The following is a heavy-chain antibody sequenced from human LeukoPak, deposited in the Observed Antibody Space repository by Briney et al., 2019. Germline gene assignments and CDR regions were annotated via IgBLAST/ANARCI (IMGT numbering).Heavy chain of an antibody. D-gene: IGHD3-10*01. CDR3: ARGKNGQGGSGSYWTFYYYYGMDV. Sequence: SETLSLTCAVYGGSFSGYYWSWIRQPPGKGLEWNGEINHSGSTNYNPSLKSRVTISVDTSKNQFSLKLSSVTAADTAVYYCARGKNGQGGSGSYWTFYYYYGMDVWGQGTTVTVSS. J-gene: IGHJ6*02. CDR2: INHSGST. V-gene: IGHV4-34*01. CDR1: GGSFSGYY.